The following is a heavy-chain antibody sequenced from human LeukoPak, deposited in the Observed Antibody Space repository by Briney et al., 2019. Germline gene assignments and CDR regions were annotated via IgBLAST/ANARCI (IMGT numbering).Heavy chain of an antibody. CDR2: IYYGGST. CDR1: GDSISSGSYY. D-gene: IGHD3-3*01. CDR3: ARDVLLYDFWSGYSRTRLNQGAFDY. V-gene: IGHV4-39*02. J-gene: IGHJ4*02. Sequence: SETLSLTCTVSGDSISSGSYYWGWIRQPPGKGLEWIGSIYYGGSTYYNPSLKSRVTISVDTSKNQFSLKLSSVTAADTAVYYCARDVLLYDFWSGYSRTRLNQGAFDYWGQGTLVTVSS.